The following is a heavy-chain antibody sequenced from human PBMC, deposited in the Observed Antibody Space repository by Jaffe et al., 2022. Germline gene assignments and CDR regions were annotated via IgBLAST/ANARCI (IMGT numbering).Heavy chain of an antibody. J-gene: IGHJ2*01. CDR2: INHSGST. V-gene: IGHV4-34*01. D-gene: IGHD3-9*01. CDR1: GGSFSGYY. Sequence: QVQLQQWGAGLLKPSETLSLTCAVYGGSFSGYYWSWIRQPPGKGLEWIGEINHSGSTNYNPSLKSRVTISVDTSKNQFSLKLSSVTAADTAVYYCARDYDILTGYHNPSWYFDLWGRGTLVTVSS. CDR3: ARDYDILTGYHNPSWYFDL.